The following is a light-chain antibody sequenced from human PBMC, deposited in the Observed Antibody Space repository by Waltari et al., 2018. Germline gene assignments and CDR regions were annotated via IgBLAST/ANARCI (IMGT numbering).Light chain of an antibody. Sequence: EIVLTQSPGTMSLSPGESATLSGKTSQSVTRALAWYPQKPGQAPRLLIYGASNRATGIPDRFSGSGSGTDFSLTISSLEPEDFAVYYCQHYLRLPVTFGQGTKVEVK. CDR3: QHYLRLPVT. CDR2: GAS. J-gene: IGKJ1*01. CDR1: QSVTRA. V-gene: IGKV3-20*01.